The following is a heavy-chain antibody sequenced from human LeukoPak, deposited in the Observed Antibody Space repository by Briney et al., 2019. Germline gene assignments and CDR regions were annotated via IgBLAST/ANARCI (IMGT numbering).Heavy chain of an antibody. CDR1: GGSISGGSYY. V-gene: IGHV4-61*01. CDR2: IYYSGST. Sequence: SQTLSLTCTVSGGSISGGSYYWSWIRQPPGKGLEWIGYIYYSGSTKYNLSLKSRVTISVDTSKNQLSLKLSSVTAADTAVYYCARGEYSLFDYWGQGTLVTVSS. CDR3: ARGEYSLFDY. J-gene: IGHJ4*02. D-gene: IGHD2/OR15-2a*01.